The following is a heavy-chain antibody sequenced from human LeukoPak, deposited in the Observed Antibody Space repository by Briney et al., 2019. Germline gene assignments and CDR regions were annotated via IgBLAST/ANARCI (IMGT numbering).Heavy chain of an antibody. CDR1: GFTFSSYA. J-gene: IGHJ4*02. CDR2: ISGGGGTT. V-gene: IGHV3-23*01. Sequence: GGSLRLSCAASGFTFSSYAMNWVRQAPGKGLEWVSAISGGGGTTYYADSVKGRFTISRDNSKNTLYLQMNSLRAEDTAVYYCAKKRALGEVEYSSSYFDYWGQGTLVTVSS. CDR3: AKKRALGEVEYSSSYFDY. D-gene: IGHD6-6*01.